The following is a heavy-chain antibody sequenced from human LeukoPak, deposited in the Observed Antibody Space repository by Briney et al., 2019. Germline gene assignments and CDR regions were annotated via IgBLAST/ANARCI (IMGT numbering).Heavy chain of an antibody. V-gene: IGHV3-23*01. Sequence: PGGSLRLSCAASGFTFSSYAMTWVRQAPGKGLEWVSGITNSGGSTFYADFVKGRFTIFRDNSRNTLYLQMNSLRAEDAAVYYCTKARYSDNWSGQDWGQGTLVTVS. J-gene: IGHJ4*02. CDR3: TKARYSDNWSGQD. CDR1: GFTFSSYA. D-gene: IGHD1-20*01. CDR2: ITNSGGST.